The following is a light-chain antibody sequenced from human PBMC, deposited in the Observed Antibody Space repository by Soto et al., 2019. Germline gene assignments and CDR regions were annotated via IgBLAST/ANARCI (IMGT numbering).Light chain of an antibody. CDR2: EVS. J-gene: IGLJ3*02. CDR3: SSFSSIPRGV. V-gene: IGLV2-14*01. CDR1: SSDVGGYSY. Sequence: QSVLTQPASVSGSPGQSITISCTGTSSDVGGYSYVSWYQQHPGKTPKLMIYEVSNRPSGVSHRFSGSKSGNTASLTISGLQTEDEADYYCSSFSSIPRGVFGGGTKLTVL.